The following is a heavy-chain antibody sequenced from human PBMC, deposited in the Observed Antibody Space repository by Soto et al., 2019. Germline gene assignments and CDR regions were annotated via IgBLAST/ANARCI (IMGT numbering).Heavy chain of an antibody. V-gene: IGHV1-69*13. D-gene: IGHD3-3*01. CDR3: ASVLLFLEWLQSPETAEHGMDV. J-gene: IGHJ6*02. CDR1: GGTFSSYA. Sequence: SVKVSCKASGGTFSSYAISGVRQAPGRGLEWMGGIIPIFGTANYAQKFQGRVTITADESTSTAYMELSSLRSEDTAVYYCASVLLFLEWLQSPETAEHGMDVLGQGTTVTVSS. CDR2: IIPIFGTA.